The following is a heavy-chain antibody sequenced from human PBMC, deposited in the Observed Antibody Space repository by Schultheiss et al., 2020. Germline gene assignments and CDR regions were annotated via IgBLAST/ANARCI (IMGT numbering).Heavy chain of an antibody. CDR1: GFTFSSYG. D-gene: IGHD6-19*01. CDR2: ISGSGGST. J-gene: IGHJ6*03. Sequence: GGSLRLSCAASGFTFSSYGMHWVRQAPGKGLEWVSAISGSGGSTFYADSVRGRFTISRDNSKNSLYLQMNSLRAEDTAVYYCAKWGVAGFFDYYYYYMDVWGKGTTV. CDR3: AKWGVAGFFDYYYYYMDV. V-gene: IGHV3-23*01.